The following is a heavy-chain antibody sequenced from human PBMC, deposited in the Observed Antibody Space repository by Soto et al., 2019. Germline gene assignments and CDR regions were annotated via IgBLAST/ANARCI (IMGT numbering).Heavy chain of an antibody. J-gene: IGHJ6*03. D-gene: IGHD5-12*01. CDR2: INHSGST. CDR1: GGSFSGYY. Sequence: SETLSLTCAVYGGSFSGYYWSWIRQPPGKGLEWIGEINHSGSTNYNPSLKSRVTISVDTSKNQFSLKLSSVTAADTAVYYCARLVATIGGDYYYYYMDVWGKGTTVTVSS. CDR3: ARLVATIGGDYYYYYMDV. V-gene: IGHV4-34*01.